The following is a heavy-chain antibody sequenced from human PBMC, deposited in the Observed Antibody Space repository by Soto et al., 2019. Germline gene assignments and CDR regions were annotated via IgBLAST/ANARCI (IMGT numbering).Heavy chain of an antibody. V-gene: IGHV3-30-3*01. Sequence: GGSLRLSCAASGFTFSSYAMHWVRQAPGKGLEWVAVISYDGSNKYYADSVKGRFTISRDNSKNTLYLQMNSLRAEDTAVYYCARERSSSWYIYYYYGMDVWGQGTTVTVSS. CDR2: ISYDGSNK. CDR1: GFTFSSYA. CDR3: ARERSSSWYIYYYYGMDV. D-gene: IGHD6-13*01. J-gene: IGHJ6*02.